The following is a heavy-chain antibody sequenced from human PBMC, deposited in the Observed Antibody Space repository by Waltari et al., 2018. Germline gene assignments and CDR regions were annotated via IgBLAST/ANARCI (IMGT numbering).Heavy chain of an antibody. CDR3: ARSVEGAFDV. J-gene: IGHJ3*01. CDR2: MTSDERTI. Sequence: EVQLVDSGAGLVQPGGSRSLSFPASGFHFRVYSMNWVRQAPGKGLEWVSYMTSDERTIYYADSVEGRFTISRDNAKGSVYLQMNSLRAEDTAVYYCARSVEGAFDVWGQGTMVTVSS. V-gene: IGHV3-48*01. CDR1: GFHFRVYS.